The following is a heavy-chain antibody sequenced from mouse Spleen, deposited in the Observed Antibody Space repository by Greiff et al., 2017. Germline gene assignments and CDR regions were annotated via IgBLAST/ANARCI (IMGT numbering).Heavy chain of an antibody. CDR2: ISSGGGNT. CDR1: GFTFSSYA. CDR3: AKGVDY. Sequence: EVQRVESGGGLVKLGGSLKLSCAASGFTFSSYAMSWVRQTPEKRLEWVATISSGGGNTYYPDSVKGRFTISRDNAKNTLYLQMSSLKSEDTAMYYCAKGVDYWGQGTTLTVSS. V-gene: IGHV5-9-3*01. J-gene: IGHJ2*01.